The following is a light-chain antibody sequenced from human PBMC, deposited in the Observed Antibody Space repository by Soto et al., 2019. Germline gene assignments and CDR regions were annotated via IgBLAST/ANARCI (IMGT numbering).Light chain of an antibody. Sequence: DIQMTQSHSTLAASVGDGVTMTCRASQSISSWLAWYQQKPGKAPKLLIYKASTLESGVPSNFSGSGSGTEFSLTISSLQPEDFATYYCQQYNAYPWTFGQGTKVDIK. CDR3: QQYNAYPWT. CDR1: QSISSW. CDR2: KAS. V-gene: IGKV1-5*03. J-gene: IGKJ1*01.